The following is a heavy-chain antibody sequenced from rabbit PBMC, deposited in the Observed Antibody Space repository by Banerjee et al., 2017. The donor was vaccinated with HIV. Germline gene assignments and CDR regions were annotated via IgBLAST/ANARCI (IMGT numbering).Heavy chain of an antibody. V-gene: IGHV1S45*01. CDR1: GFTFSSYW. CDR2: IYAGSSGST. D-gene: IGHD7-1*01. Sequence: QEQLVESGGDLVKPEGSLTLTCTASGFTFSSYWVCWVRQAPGKGLEWIACIYAGSSGSTYYASWAKGRFTISKTSSTTVTLQMTSLTAADTATYFCARDRDTGTVYYFDLWGPGTLVTVS. CDR3: ARDRDTGTVYYFDL. J-gene: IGHJ4*01.